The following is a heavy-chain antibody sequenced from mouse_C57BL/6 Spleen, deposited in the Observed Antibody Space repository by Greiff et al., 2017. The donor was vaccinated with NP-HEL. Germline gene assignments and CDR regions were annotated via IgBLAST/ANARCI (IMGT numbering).Heavy chain of an antibody. D-gene: IGHD3-2*02. Sequence: VQLQQPGAELVRPGSSVKLSCKASGYTFTSYWMHWVKQRPIQGLEWIGNIDPSDSETHYNQKFKDKATLTVDKSSSTAYMQLSSLTSEDSAVYYCAVDSSGSSYAMDYWGKGTSVTVSS. CDR1: GYTFTSYW. CDR3: AVDSSGSSYAMDY. CDR2: IDPSDSET. J-gene: IGHJ4*01. V-gene: IGHV1-52*01.